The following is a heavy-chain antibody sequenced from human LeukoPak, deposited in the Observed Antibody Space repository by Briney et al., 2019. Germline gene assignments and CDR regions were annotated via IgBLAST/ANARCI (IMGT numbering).Heavy chain of an antibody. CDR1: GGSFSGYY. V-gene: IGHV4-34*01. Sequence: SETLSLTCAVYGGSFSGYYWSWIRQPPGKGLEWIGEINHSGSTNYNPSLKSRVTISVDTSKNQFSLKLSSVTAADTAVYYCARTCLRYGSGSYYSYYYYMDVWGKGTTVTVSS. CDR2: INHSGST. CDR3: ARTCLRYGSGSYYSYYYYMDV. D-gene: IGHD3-10*01. J-gene: IGHJ6*03.